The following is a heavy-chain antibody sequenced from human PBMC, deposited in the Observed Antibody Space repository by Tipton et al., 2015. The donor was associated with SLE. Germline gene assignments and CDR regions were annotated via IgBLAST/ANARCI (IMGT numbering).Heavy chain of an antibody. J-gene: IGHJ4*02. V-gene: IGHV1-18*01. CDR1: GYTFTSYG. Sequence: QSGAEVKKPGASVKVSCKASGYTFTSYGINWVRQAPGQGLEWMGWISAYNGNTNYAQKLQGRVTMTTDTSTSTAYMVLRSLRSDDTAVYYCARDVGCSTTSCYPDYFDYWGQGTLVTVSS. CDR3: ARDVGCSTTSCYPDYFDY. CDR2: ISAYNGNT. D-gene: IGHD2-2*01.